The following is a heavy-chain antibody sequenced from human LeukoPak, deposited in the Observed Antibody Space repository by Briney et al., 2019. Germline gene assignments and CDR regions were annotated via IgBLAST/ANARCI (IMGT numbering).Heavy chain of an antibody. V-gene: IGHV4-39*02. Sequence: SETLSLTCTVSGGSISSSSYYWGWIRQPPGKGLEWIGSIYYSGSTYYNPSLKSRVTISVDTSKNQFSLKLSSVTAADTAVYYCAREAWWDSSDLLTPSDPWGQGTLVTVSS. CDR2: IYYSGST. D-gene: IGHD3-22*01. CDR3: AREAWWDSSDLLTPSDP. CDR1: GGSISSSSYY. J-gene: IGHJ5*02.